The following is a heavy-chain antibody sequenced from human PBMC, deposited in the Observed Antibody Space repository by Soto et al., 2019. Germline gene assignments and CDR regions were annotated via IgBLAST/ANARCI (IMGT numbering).Heavy chain of an antibody. V-gene: IGHV4-59*01. J-gene: IGHJ4*02. CDR1: GGSISRYY. CDR2: IYYSGST. CDR3: ARGLVAARAFDY. Sequence: SETLSLTCTVSGGSISRYYWGWIRQPPGKGLEWIGYIYYSGSTNYNPSLKSRVTISVDTSKNQFSLKLSSVTAADTAVYYCARGLVAARAFDYWGQGTLVTVSS. D-gene: IGHD6-6*01.